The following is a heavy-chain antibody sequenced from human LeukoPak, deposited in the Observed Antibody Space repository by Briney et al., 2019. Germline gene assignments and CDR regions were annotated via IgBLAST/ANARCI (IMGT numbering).Heavy chain of an antibody. V-gene: IGHV3-30*04. CDR1: GFTFSSYA. CDR2: ISYDGSNK. D-gene: IGHD2-2*01. Sequence: GSLRLSCAASGFTFSSYAMHWVRQAPGKGLEWVAIISYDGSNKYYADSVKGRFTISRDNSKNTLYLQMNSLRAEDTAVYYCARGYSSSPWLAFDLWGQGTMVTVSS. CDR3: ARGYSSSPWLAFDL. J-gene: IGHJ3*01.